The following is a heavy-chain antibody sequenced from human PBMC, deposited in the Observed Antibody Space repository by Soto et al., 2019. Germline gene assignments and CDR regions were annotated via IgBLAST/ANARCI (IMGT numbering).Heavy chain of an antibody. CDR2: INAGNGNT. V-gene: IGHV1-3*01. CDR1: GYTFTSYA. J-gene: IGHJ4*02. D-gene: IGHD2-2*01. Sequence: QVQLVQSGAEVKKPGASVKVSCKASGYTFTSYAMHWVRQAPGQRLEWMGWINAGNGNTKYSQKFQGRVTITRDTSASTAYRELSSLRSEDTAVYYCARVPSPWAMFDYWGQGTLVTVSS. CDR3: ARVPSPWAMFDY.